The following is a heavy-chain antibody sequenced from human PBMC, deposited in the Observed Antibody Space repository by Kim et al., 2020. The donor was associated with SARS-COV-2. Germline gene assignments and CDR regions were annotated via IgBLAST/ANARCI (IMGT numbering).Heavy chain of an antibody. CDR3: ARGGVVAHPRGGAPQTAFDM. CDR2: IIPIFGTA. D-gene: IGHD2-2*01. Sequence: SVKVSCKASGGTFSSYAISWVRQAPGQGLEWMGGIIPIFGTANYAQKFQGRVTITADESTSTAYMELSSLRSEDTAVYYCARGGVVAHPRGGAPQTAFDMWGQGTMVPVSS. CDR1: GGTFSSYA. J-gene: IGHJ3*02. V-gene: IGHV1-69*13.